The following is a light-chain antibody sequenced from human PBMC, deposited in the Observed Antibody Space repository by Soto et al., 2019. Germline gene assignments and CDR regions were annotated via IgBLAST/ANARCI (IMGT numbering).Light chain of an antibody. CDR1: QSVSSN. V-gene: IGKV3-15*01. CDR3: QQYNSWPPYT. Sequence: EIVMTQSPATLSVSPGERATLSCRASQSVSSNLAWYQQKPGQAPTLLIYGASTRATSIPARFSSSGSSTEFTLTIISLQSEDDAAYYCQQYNSWPPYTFGQGTKLEIK. J-gene: IGKJ2*01. CDR2: GAS.